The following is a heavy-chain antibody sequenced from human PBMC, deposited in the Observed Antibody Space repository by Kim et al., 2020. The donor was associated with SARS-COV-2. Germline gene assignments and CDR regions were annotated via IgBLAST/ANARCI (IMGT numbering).Heavy chain of an antibody. J-gene: IGHJ4*02. CDR2: IFFSGTT. CDR1: GGSLRSSSYY. Sequence: SETLSLTCSAYGGSLRSSSYYWGWFRQPPGQGLEWLGSIFFSGTTYYNPSLKSRLTMSVDTSQNQFSLNLNSVTAADTAVYFCARLWVTYYDSSKGFDYWGQGALVTVSS. V-gene: IGHV4-39*01. CDR3: ARLWVTYYDSSKGFDY. D-gene: IGHD3-3*01.